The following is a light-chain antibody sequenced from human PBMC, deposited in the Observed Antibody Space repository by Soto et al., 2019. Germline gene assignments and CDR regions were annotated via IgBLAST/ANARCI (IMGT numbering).Light chain of an antibody. CDR1: QNVGSRY. V-gene: IGKV3-20*01. CDR2: GTS. Sequence: EIVLTQSPGTLSLSPGERATLSCRASQNVGSRYLAWYQQKPGQAPRLLIYGTSNRATGITDRFSGSGSGTDFSLTISRLEPGDLAVYYCQQYGSSPRPFGQGPKVDIK. CDR3: QQYGSSPRP. J-gene: IGKJ1*01.